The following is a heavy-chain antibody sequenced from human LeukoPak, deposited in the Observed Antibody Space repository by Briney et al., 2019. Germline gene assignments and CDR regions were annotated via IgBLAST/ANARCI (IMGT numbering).Heavy chain of an antibody. CDR2: ISGSGGGT. Sequence: XGSLRLSCAASGFTFSSYAMSWVRQAPGKGLEWVSAISGSGGGTYYADSVKGRFTISRDNSKNTLYLQMNSLRAEDTAVYYCAKGRYCSGGSCYSIGNWFDPWGQGTLVTVSS. CDR3: AKGRYCSGGSCYSIGNWFDP. V-gene: IGHV3-23*01. CDR1: GFTFSSYA. J-gene: IGHJ5*02. D-gene: IGHD2-15*01.